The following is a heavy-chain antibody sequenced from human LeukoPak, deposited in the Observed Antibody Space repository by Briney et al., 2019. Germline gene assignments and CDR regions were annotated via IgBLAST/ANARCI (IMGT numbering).Heavy chain of an antibody. Sequence: PSETLSLTCTVSGGSISSSYWSWIRQPPGKGLEWIAYIYYSGSTNYNPSLKSRLTISADMSKNQFSLKLSSVTASDTAIYYCARLHKGNWFDPWGQGTLVTVSS. CDR1: GGSISSSY. V-gene: IGHV4-59*08. CDR3: ARLHKGNWFDP. CDR2: IYYSGST. J-gene: IGHJ5*02.